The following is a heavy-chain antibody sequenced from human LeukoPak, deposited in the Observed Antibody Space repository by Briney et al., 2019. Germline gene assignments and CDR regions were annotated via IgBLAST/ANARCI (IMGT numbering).Heavy chain of an antibody. CDR3: ARPPGSGRSWSNRGYYYYTDV. J-gene: IGHJ6*03. V-gene: IGHV1-2*02. D-gene: IGHD6-13*01. CDR2: INPKRGGT. Sequence: GSLRLSCTASGLTLTGYYMNWVRHAPGQGLEWLGCINPKRGGTNYAQKFQGRVTMPRDTSISTAYMELSRLRSDDTAVYYCARPPGSGRSWSNRGYYYYTDVWGKGTTVTVS. CDR1: GLTLTGYY.